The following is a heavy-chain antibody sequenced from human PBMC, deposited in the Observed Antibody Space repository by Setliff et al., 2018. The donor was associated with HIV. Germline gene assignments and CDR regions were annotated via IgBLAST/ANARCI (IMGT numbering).Heavy chain of an antibody. D-gene: IGHD6-19*01. Sequence: ASVKVSCKASGYTFTNSDIHWVRQATGQGLEWMGWMNPNSGNTGYAQKFQGRVIMTRDTSITTAYMELSSLRSDDTAVYYCARGAWYTSGWYSSRYMDVWGKGTTVTVS. CDR3: ARGAWYTSGWYSSRYMDV. V-gene: IGHV1-8*02. CDR2: MNPNSGNT. CDR1: GYTFTNSD. J-gene: IGHJ6*03.